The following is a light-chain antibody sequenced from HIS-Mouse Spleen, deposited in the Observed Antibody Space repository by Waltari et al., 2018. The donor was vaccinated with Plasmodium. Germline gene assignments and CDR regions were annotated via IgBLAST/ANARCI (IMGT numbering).Light chain of an antibody. CDR2: DAS. Sequence: QSALTQPPSASGSPGQPVTISCTATSRDLGGYNYVSWYQQHPGKAPKLMIYDASKRPSGVPDRFSGSKSGNTASLTVSGLQAEDEADYYCSSYAGSNNVVFGGGTKLTVL. J-gene: IGLJ2*01. V-gene: IGLV2-8*01. CDR3: SSYAGSNNVV. CDR1: SRDLGGYNY.